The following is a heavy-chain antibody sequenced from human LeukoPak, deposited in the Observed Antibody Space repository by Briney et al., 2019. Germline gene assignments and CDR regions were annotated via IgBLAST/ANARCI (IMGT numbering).Heavy chain of an antibody. CDR3: ARGPVLLLDY. D-gene: IGHD3-10*01. CDR1: GGSISSYY. V-gene: IGHV4-59*01. CDR2: IYYSGST. J-gene: IGHJ4*02. Sequence: PSETLSLTCTVSGGSISSYYWSWIRQPPGKGLEWIGHIYYSGSTNYNPSLKSRVTISVDTSKNQFSLKLSSVTAADTAVYYCARGPVLLLDYWGQGTLVTVSS.